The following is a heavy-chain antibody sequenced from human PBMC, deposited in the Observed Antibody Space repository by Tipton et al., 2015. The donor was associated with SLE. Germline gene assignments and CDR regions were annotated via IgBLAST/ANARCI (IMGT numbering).Heavy chain of an antibody. Sequence: TLSLTCTVSGGSVSGCYWNWIRQSAGKGLEWIGRMYSTGNNNYNPSLKSRVTISVDTSKNQFSLDLTSVTAADTAVYYCARDRGGLGSINRGIDYWGQGTLVTVS. J-gene: IGHJ4*02. CDR2: MYSTGNN. CDR3: ARDRGGLGSINRGIDY. CDR1: GGSVSGCY. D-gene: IGHD3-10*01. V-gene: IGHV4-4*07.